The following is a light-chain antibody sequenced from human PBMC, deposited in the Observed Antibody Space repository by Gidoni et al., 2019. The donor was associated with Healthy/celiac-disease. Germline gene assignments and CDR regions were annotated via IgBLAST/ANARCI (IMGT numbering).Light chain of an antibody. J-gene: IGKJ4*01. Sequence: EIVLTQSPATLSLPPGERATLSCRASQSVSSYLAWYQQKPGQAPRLLIYDASNRATGIPARFSGRGSGTDFTLTISSLEPEDFAVYYCQQRSNWPPTFGGGTKVEIK. V-gene: IGKV3-11*01. CDR3: QQRSNWPPT. CDR2: DAS. CDR1: QSVSSY.